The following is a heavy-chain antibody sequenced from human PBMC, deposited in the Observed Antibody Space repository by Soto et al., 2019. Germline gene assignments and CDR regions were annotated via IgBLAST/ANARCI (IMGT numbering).Heavy chain of an antibody. D-gene: IGHD2-15*01. CDR3: AKWRGFCSGGGCYSLRFDY. Sequence: VQLLESGGGLVQPGGSLGLSCAASGFTFSTYAVSWVRQAPGEGLEWVSSITTSGAVTYYADSVKGRFTISRDNSRNTLYLQMNSLRPEDTAVYYCAKWRGFCSGGGCYSLRFDYWGQGTLVTVSS. CDR2: ITTSGAVT. CDR1: GFTFSTYA. V-gene: IGHV3-23*01. J-gene: IGHJ4*02.